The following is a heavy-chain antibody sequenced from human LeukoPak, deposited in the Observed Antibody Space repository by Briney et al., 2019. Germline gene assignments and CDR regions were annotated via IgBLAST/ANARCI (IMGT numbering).Heavy chain of an antibody. D-gene: IGHD6-13*01. CDR3: AITRGIGLSFDY. J-gene: IGHJ4*02. V-gene: IGHV3-7*03. CDR2: VNRDGSET. CDR1: GFTLSNHW. Sequence: GGSLRLSCAASGFTLSNHWMTWVRQVPGRGPEWVANVNRDGSETYYLDSVKGRFTISKDNAKNSLYLQMNSLRAEDTAVYYCAITRGIGLSFDYWGQGTLVTVSS.